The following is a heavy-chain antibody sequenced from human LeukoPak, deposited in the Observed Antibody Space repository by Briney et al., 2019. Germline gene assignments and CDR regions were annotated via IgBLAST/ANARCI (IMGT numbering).Heavy chain of an antibody. D-gene: IGHD3-10*01. Sequence: SETLSLTCTVSGGSISSYYWSWIRQPPGKGLEWIGYIYYSGSTNYNPSLKSRVTISVDTSKNQFSLKLSSVTAADTAVYYCARGGDYYGSGLTYWGQGTLVTVSS. J-gene: IGHJ4*02. CDR2: IYYSGST. CDR3: ARGGDYYGSGLTY. V-gene: IGHV4-59*08. CDR1: GGSISSYY.